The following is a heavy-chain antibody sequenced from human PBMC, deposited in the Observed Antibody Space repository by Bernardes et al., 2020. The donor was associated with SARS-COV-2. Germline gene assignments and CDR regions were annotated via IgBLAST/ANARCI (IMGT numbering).Heavy chain of an antibody. Sequence: GGSLRLSCAASGFTFRSYAMTWVRQVPGKGLEWVSTISGSGGSLYFADSVKGRFTISRDNSKNTVYLQMNTLRAEDTAVYYCVKGGDDGNSPYYFDYWGQGTLVTVSS. CDR2: ISGSGGSL. J-gene: IGHJ4*02. D-gene: IGHD5-12*01. CDR3: VKGGDDGNSPYYFDY. V-gene: IGHV3-23*01. CDR1: GFTFRSYA.